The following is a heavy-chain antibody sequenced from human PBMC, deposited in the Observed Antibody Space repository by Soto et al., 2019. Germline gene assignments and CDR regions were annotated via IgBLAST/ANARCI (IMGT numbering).Heavy chain of an antibody. J-gene: IGHJ4*02. CDR1: GVTFSSYA. D-gene: IGHD3-10*01. Sequence: SVKVCCKASGVTFSSYAISWVRQAPGQGHEWMGGIIPIFGTANYAQKFQGRVTITADESTSTAYMELSSLRSEDTAVYYCAGVVLGGYRLDSSARGSLVTVSS. CDR3: AGVVLGGYRLDS. CDR2: IIPIFGTA. V-gene: IGHV1-69*13.